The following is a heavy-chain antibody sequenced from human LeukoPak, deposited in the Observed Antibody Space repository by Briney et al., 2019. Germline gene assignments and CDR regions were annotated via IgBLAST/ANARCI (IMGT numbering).Heavy chain of an antibody. V-gene: IGHV3-74*01. J-gene: IGHJ5*02. Sequence: PGGSLKLSCAASGFPFNNYWIHWVRQAPGKGLMWVSSINTDGRTTRYAASVQGRFTISRDNAKNTLSLQMNSLRGDDTAVYYRARAGASGWYAAGWFDPWGQGTLVTVSS. CDR2: INTDGRTT. CDR3: ARAGASGWYAAGWFDP. D-gene: IGHD6-19*01. CDR1: GFPFNNYW.